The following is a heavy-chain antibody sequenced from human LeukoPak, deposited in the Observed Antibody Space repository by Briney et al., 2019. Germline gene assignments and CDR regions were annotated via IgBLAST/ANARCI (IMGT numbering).Heavy chain of an antibody. Sequence: EGSLRLSCAASGFTFTNYWMSWVRQAPGKGLEWVAFIQYDGTNRYYADSVKGRFTVSRDNSENTLYLQMNSLITEHTSLYYCTKDIRRGDNYGYDQFAYWGQGTLVTVSS. CDR2: IQYDGTNR. J-gene: IGHJ4*02. CDR3: TKDIRRGDNYGYDQFAY. D-gene: IGHD5-18*01. V-gene: IGHV3-30*02. CDR1: GFTFTNYW.